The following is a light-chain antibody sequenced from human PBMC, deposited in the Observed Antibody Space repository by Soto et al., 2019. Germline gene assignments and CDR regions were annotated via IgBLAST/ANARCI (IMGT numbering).Light chain of an antibody. J-gene: IGKJ1*01. CDR2: EAS. CDR1: QDISDY. CDR3: LQLDSYPRT. V-gene: IGKV1-9*01. Sequence: DIQLTQSPSFLSASVGDRVTITCRASQDISDYLAWYQQKPGKAPNLLIYEASTLQSGVPSRFSGSGSGTELTLAVSSLQPEDFATYYCLQLDSYPRTFGQGTKVEVK.